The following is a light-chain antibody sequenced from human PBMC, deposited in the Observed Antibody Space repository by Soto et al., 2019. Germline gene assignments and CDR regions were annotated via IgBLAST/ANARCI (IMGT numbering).Light chain of an antibody. CDR1: SSDVGTYDL. CDR3: CSYAGSSSATWV. CDR2: EGN. V-gene: IGLV2-23*01. J-gene: IGLJ3*02. Sequence: QSALTQPASVSGSPGQSITISCTGTSSDVGTYDLVSWCQQHPGKAPKLMIYEGNKRPSGVSNRFSGSKSGNTVSLTISGLQAEDEADYYCCSYAGSSSATWVFGGGTKLTVL.